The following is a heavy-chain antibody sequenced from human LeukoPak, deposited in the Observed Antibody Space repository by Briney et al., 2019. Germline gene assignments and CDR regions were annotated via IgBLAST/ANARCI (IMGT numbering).Heavy chain of an antibody. CDR2: ISYDGSNK. CDR3: ARAPNKNWFDP. CDR1: GFIFSSYA. D-gene: IGHD1/OR15-1a*01. V-gene: IGHV3-30*04. J-gene: IGHJ5*02. Sequence: PGGSLRLSCAASGFIFSSYAMHWVRQAPGKGLEWVAVISYDGSNKYYADSVKGRFTISRDNSKNTLYLQMNSLRAEDTAVYYCARAPNKNWFDPWGQGTLVTVSS.